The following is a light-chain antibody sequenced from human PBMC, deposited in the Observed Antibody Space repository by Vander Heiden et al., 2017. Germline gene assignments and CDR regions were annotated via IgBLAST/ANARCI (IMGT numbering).Light chain of an antibody. CDR3: QGFNGYAPT. Sequence: DIQLTQSPSFLSASVGDRVTITCRASQGISSYLAWYQQKPGKAPKLLIYAASTLQSGVPSRFRPSGSVTEFTLTISILHPEDFAAYYCQGFNGYAPTFGGGTRVRIQ. J-gene: IGKJ4*01. V-gene: IGKV1-9*01. CDR1: QGISSY. CDR2: AAS.